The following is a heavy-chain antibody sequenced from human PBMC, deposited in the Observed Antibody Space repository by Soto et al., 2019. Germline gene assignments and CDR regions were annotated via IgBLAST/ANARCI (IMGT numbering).Heavy chain of an antibody. CDR3: ARGRYCLTGRCFPNWFDS. V-gene: IGHV4-30-4*01. CDR2: IYKSATT. CDR1: GDSISNLDYF. J-gene: IGHJ5*01. D-gene: IGHD7-27*01. Sequence: PSETLSLTCSVSGDSISNLDYFWAWIRQPPGQALEYIGYIYKSATTHYNPSFESRVAISVDTSKSQFSLNVTSVTAADTAVYFCARGRYCLTGRCFPNWFDSWGQGALVTGSS.